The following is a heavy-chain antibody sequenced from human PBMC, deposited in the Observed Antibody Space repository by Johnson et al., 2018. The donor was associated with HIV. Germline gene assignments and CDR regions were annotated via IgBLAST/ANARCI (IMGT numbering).Heavy chain of an antibody. V-gene: IGHV3-7*01. CDR1: GFTFSSYD. CDR2: IKQDGSER. J-gene: IGHJ3*02. CDR3: ARNGDGYTPDAFDI. Sequence: VQLVESGGGLVQPGGSLRLSCAASGFTFSSYDMHWVRQATGKGLEWVATIKQDGSERYHVDSVKGRFTISRDNAKKSLYLQMNSLRVEDTAVYFCARNGDGYTPDAFDIWGQGTMVTLSS. D-gene: IGHD5-24*01.